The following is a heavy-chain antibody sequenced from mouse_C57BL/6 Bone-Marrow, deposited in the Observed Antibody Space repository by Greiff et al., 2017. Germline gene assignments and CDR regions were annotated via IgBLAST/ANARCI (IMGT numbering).Heavy chain of an antibody. V-gene: IGHV1-9*01. CDR3: ARRGFYYYGSSYYFDY. Sequence: VKLMESGAELMKPGASVKLSCKATGYTFTGYWIEWVKQRPGHGLEWIGEILPGSGSTNYNEKFKGKATFTADTSSNTAYMQLSSLTTEDSAIYYCARRGFYYYGSSYYFDYWGQGTTLTVSS. CDR1: GYTFTGYW. CDR2: ILPGSGST. D-gene: IGHD1-1*01. J-gene: IGHJ2*01.